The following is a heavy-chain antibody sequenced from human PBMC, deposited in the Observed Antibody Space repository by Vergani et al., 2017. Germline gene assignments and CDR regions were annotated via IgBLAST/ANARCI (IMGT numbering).Heavy chain of an antibody. V-gene: IGHV1-46*01. D-gene: IGHD2-15*01. J-gene: IGHJ3*02. CDR1: GYTFTGYY. CDR3: ARDRSVEGLRLLSAFDI. Sequence: QVQLVQSGAEVKKPGASVKVSCKASGYTFTGYYMHWVRQAPGQGLEWMGIINPSGGSTSYAQKFQGRVTMTRDTSTSTVYMELSSLRSEDTAVYYCARDRSVEGLRLLSAFDIWGQGTMVTVSS. CDR2: INPSGGST.